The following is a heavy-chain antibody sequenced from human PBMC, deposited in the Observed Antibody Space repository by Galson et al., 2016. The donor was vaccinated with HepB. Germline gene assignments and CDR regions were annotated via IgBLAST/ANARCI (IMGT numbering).Heavy chain of an antibody. Sequence: SLRLSCAASGFSFKSYSMNWVRQAPGRGLEWISYISDTSNTIYYADSVKGRFTVSRDNGKTSLYLQMNSLRVEDTAMYYCARDVNLIPHYDPLTGSGNWFDPWGQGTLVTVSS. CDR1: GFSFKSYS. V-gene: IGHV3-48*01. CDR3: ARDVNLIPHYDPLTGSGNWFDP. J-gene: IGHJ5*02. CDR2: ISDTSNTI. D-gene: IGHD3-9*01.